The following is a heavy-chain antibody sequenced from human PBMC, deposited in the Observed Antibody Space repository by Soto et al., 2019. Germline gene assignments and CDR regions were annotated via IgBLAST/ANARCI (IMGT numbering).Heavy chain of an antibody. J-gene: IGHJ6*02. CDR2: INSDGSST. D-gene: IGHD6-13*01. CDR3: ARGGSSWYWNRDYYYGMDV. Sequence: GGSLRLSCAASGFTFSSYWMHWVRQAPGKGLVWVSRINSDGSSTSYADSVKGRFTISRDNAKNTLYLQMNSLRAEDTAVYYCARGGSSWYWNRDYYYGMDVWGQGTTVTVSS. CDR1: GFTFSSYW. V-gene: IGHV3-74*01.